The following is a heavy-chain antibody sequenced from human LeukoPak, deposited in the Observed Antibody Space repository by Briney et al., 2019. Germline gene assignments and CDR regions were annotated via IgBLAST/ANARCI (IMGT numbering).Heavy chain of an antibody. CDR2: ISGSGGST. CDR3: AKNGQITMATIVDY. V-gene: IGHV3-23*01. J-gene: IGHJ4*02. Sequence: GGSLRLSCAASGFTFSSYAMSWVRQAPGKGLEWVSAISGSGGSTYYADSVKGRFTISRDNSKNTLYLQMNSLRAEDTAVYYCAKNGQITMATIVDYGGQGTLVTVSS. CDR1: GFTFSSYA. D-gene: IGHD5-24*01.